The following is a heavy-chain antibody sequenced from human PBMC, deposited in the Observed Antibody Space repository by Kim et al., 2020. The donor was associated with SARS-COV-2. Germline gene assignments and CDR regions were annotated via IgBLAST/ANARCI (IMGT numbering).Heavy chain of an antibody. Sequence: GGSLRLSCAASGFTFDSYAMNWVRQAPGKGLEWVSLISASGGSTDYTDSVEGRFTISRDNSKNTLYLQMNTLRAEDTAVYFCAKEGYGYDGLFDSWGPGTLVTVSS. D-gene: IGHD5-18*01. CDR2: ISASGGST. V-gene: IGHV3-23*01. CDR3: AKEGYGYDGLFDS. CDR1: GFTFDSYA. J-gene: IGHJ4*02.